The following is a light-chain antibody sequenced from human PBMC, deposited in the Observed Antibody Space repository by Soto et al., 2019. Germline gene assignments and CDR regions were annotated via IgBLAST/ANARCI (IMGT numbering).Light chain of an antibody. CDR2: KVS. J-gene: IGKJ2*01. CDR1: QSLAYSDGNTY. CDR3: MQGTLWHPYP. Sequence: DVVMTQSPLSLPVTLGQPSSISCRSSQSLAYSDGNTYWNRFKQRPGQSPRRLIYKVSNRDSGVPDRFSGSGLRTEFTLKISRVEADDVGVDYCMQGTLWHPYPFGRGTKLDIK. V-gene: IGKV2-30*01.